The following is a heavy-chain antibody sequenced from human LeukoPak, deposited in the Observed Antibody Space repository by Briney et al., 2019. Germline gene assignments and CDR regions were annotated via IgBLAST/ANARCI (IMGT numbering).Heavy chain of an antibody. J-gene: IGHJ4*02. Sequence: SETLSLTCAVSGDSINSFYWSWIRQPPGKGLEWIGYVFHTGDTNSNPSLKSRVTVSLDTSTSQVSLRLTSVTAADTAVYYCARHPFATPFDHWGRGILITVSS. CDR1: GDSINSFY. CDR2: VFHTGDT. V-gene: IGHV4-59*08. CDR3: ARHPFATPFDH. D-gene: IGHD2-15*01.